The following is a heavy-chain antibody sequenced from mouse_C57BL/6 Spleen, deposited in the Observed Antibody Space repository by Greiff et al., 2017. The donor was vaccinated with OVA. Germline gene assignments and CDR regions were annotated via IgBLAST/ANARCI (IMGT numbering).Heavy chain of an antibody. V-gene: IGHV1-54*01. CDR3: ASSLNGAYAMDY. Sequence: QVQLKESGAELVRPGTSVKVSCKASGYAFPNYLIEWVKQRPGQGLEWIGVINPGSGGTNYNEKFKGKATLTADKSSSTAYMQLSSLTSEDSAVYFCASSLNGAYAMDYWGQGTSVTVSS. J-gene: IGHJ4*01. CDR2: INPGSGGT. CDR1: GYAFPNYL.